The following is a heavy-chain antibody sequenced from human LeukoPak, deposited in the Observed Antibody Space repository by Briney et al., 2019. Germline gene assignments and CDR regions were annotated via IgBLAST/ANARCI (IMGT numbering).Heavy chain of an antibody. D-gene: IGHD2-2*01. CDR1: GGSISSSSYY. J-gene: IGHJ1*01. Sequence: PSETLSLTCTVSGGSISSSSYYWGWIRQPPGKGLEWIGSIYYSGSTYCNPSLKSRVTISVDMSKNQFSLKLSSVTAADTAVYYCAKDSQYQLRPKVTVSGREYFQHWGQGTLVTVSS. CDR2: IYYSGST. V-gene: IGHV4-39*07. CDR3: AKDSQYQLRPKVTVSGREYFQH.